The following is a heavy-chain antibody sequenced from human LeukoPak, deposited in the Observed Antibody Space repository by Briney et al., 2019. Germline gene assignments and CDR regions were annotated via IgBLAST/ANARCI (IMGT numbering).Heavy chain of an antibody. J-gene: IGHJ4*02. CDR2: IYPGDSDT. Sequence: AGESLKISCKGSADRFINYWIGWVRQMSGKGLEWMGSIYPGDSDTRYSPSFQGQVTMSVDESISTAYLRWSSLKASDTAMYYCATHPDYGYWGQGTLVTVSS. V-gene: IGHV5-51*01. CDR1: ADRFINYW. D-gene: IGHD4-17*01. CDR3: ATHPDYGY.